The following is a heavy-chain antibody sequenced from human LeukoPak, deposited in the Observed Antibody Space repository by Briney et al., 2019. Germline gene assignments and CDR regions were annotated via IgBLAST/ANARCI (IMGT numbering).Heavy chain of an antibody. Sequence: SETLSLTCTVSGGSISSYYWSWIRQPPGKGLEWIGYIYYSGSTNYNPSLKSRVTISVDTSKNQFSLKLSSVTAADTAVFYCARAWNYYYYYMDVGGKGTTVTVSS. CDR2: IYYSGST. D-gene: IGHD5-12*01. V-gene: IGHV4-59*12. CDR1: GGSISSYY. J-gene: IGHJ6*03. CDR3: ARAWNYYYYYMDV.